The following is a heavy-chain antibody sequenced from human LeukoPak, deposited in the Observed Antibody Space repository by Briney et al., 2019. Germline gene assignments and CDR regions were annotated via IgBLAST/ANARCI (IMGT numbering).Heavy chain of an antibody. CDR3: ARGRGTGPDYFDY. V-gene: IGHV3-33*01. Sequence: ATSLTLSCAASGFTFSNYGIHWLRQAPGEGLEWVAVIWYDGTNKYYADSVKDRFTISRDNSKNTLYLQMNSLRVEDTAVYYCARGRGTGPDYFDYWVQGTLATVPS. D-gene: IGHD3/OR15-3a*01. J-gene: IGHJ4*02. CDR2: IWYDGTNK. CDR1: GFTFSNYG.